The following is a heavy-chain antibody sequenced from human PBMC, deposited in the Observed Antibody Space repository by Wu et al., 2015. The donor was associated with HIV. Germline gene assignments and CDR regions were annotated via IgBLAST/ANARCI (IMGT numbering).Heavy chain of an antibody. CDR2: INPNSGGT. Sequence: QVQLVQSGAEVKKPGTSVKVSCKASGYLITAFYMHWVRQAPGQGLEWVGWINPNSGGTKFGQKFQGRLTMTRDTSISTIYMELTGLTVGDTAVYYCARDTYRMLRGDLDSWGQGTLVTVSS. J-gene: IGHJ5*01. CDR3: ARDTYRMLRGDLDS. CDR1: GYLITAFY. D-gene: IGHD3-10*01. V-gene: IGHV1-2*02.